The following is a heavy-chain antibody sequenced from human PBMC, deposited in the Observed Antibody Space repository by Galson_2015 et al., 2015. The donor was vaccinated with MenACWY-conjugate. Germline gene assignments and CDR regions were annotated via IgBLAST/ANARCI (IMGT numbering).Heavy chain of an antibody. D-gene: IGHD6-25*01. CDR2: IYYSGSS. V-gene: IGHV4-59*01. Sequence: ETLSLTCTVSGASISSYYWSWIRQPPGKELEWIGYIYYSGSSNYNPSLKSRVTMSVDTSKNQFSLNLSSVTAADTAVYYCARDTSPAIWGQGTLVTVSS. CDR1: GASISSYY. J-gene: IGHJ4*02. CDR3: ARDTSPAI.